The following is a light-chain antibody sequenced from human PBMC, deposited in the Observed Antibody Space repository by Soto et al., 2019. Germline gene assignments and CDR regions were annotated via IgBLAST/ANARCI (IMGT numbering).Light chain of an antibody. CDR1: QSVTKS. CDR2: DIS. J-gene: IGKJ5*01. V-gene: IGKV3-11*01. Sequence: IVLTQSPATLSLSPGERATLSCRASQSVTKSLAWYQQKPGQTPRLLIYDISTRAPGIPARFSGSGSGTDFTLTISSLEPDDFATYYCQQCDNWPPITFGQGTRLEIE. CDR3: QQCDNWPPIT.